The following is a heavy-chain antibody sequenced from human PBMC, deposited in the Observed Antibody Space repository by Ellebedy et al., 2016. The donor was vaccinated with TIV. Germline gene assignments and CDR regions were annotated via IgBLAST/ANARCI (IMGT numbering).Heavy chain of an antibody. CDR3: AREGAYGDYSQVSFPFDP. Sequence: GESLKISCAASGFSFINYWMTWVRQAPGKGLEWVASIRQDGNEKDYVDSVKGRFTISRDNGKNSLDLKMNSLRAEDTAVYYCAREGAYGDYSQVSFPFDPWGQGTLVTVSS. CDR2: IRQDGNEK. D-gene: IGHD4-17*01. J-gene: IGHJ5*02. CDR1: GFSFINYW. V-gene: IGHV3-7*01.